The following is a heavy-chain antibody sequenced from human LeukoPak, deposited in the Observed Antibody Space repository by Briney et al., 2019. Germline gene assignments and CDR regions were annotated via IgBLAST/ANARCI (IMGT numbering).Heavy chain of an antibody. CDR2: ISGSGGST. CDR3: ATIPPRNYFDG. D-gene: IGHD1-7*01. Sequence: GGSLRLSCTTSGFTFDDQFIAWFRQAPGKGLEWVSAISGSGGSTYYADSVKGRFTISRDNSKNTLYLQMNSLRAEDTAVYYCATIPPRNYFDGWGQGTLVTVSS. V-gene: IGHV3-23*01. CDR1: GFTFDDQF. J-gene: IGHJ4*02.